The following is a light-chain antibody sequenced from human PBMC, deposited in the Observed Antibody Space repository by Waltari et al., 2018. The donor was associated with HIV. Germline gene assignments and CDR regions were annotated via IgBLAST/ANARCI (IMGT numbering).Light chain of an antibody. CDR2: DAS. Sequence: DIQMTQSPATLSSSIGERATLTCRASQSVSNYLNWYQQKPGKAPKHLIYDASNMATGIPARFTGSGSGTDFTFTISRLEPEDIAIYYCQQYDSASLYTFGQGTRLEIK. CDR1: QSVSNY. J-gene: IGKJ5*01. V-gene: IGKV1-33*01. CDR3: QQYDSASLYT.